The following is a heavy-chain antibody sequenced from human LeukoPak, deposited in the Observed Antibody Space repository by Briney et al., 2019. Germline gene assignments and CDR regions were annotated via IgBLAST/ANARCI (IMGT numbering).Heavy chain of an antibody. V-gene: IGHV3-30*02. J-gene: IGHJ4*02. CDR2: IRYDGSNK. CDR1: GFTFSSYG. CDR3: AKEGSRAPSFDY. Sequence: GRSLRLSCAASGFTFSSYGMHWVRQAPGKGLEWVAFIRYDGSNKYYADSVKGRFTISRDNSKNTLYLQMNSLRAEDTAVYYCAKEGSRAPSFDYWGQGTLVTVSS.